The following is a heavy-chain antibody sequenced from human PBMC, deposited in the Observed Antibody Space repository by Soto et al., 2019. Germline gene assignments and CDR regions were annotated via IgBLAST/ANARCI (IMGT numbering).Heavy chain of an antibody. V-gene: IGHV3-21*04. CDR3: AKEGTRGNGMDV. D-gene: IGHD1-7*01. J-gene: IGHJ6*02. CDR1: GFTFTRYS. CDR2: ISSTTNYI. Sequence: GSLRLSCAASGFTFTRYSMNWVRQAPGKGLEWVSSISSTTNYIYYADSMKGRFTVSRDNAKNSVYLQMNSLRAEDTAVYYCAKEGTRGNGMDVWGQGTTVTVSS.